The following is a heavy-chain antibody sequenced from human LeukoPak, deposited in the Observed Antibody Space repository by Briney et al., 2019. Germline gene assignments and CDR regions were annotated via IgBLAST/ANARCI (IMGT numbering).Heavy chain of an antibody. Sequence: ASVTVSCQASGSTFSSYAINTVRQAPGPGLEWLRCMNRNSGNTGYAHKFQGRVTMTRNTAISTAYMELSSLRSEDTAVYYCAREGYDYGSGSYYPYWDYYYGMDVWGQGTTVTVSS. J-gene: IGHJ6*02. CDR3: AREGYDYGSGSYYPYWDYYYGMDV. CDR2: MNRNSGNT. V-gene: IGHV1-8*01. CDR1: GSTFSSYA. D-gene: IGHD3-10*01.